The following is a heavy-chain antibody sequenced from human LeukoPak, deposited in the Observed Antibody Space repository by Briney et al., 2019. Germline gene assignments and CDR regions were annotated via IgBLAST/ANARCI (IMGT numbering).Heavy chain of an antibody. Sequence: GGSLRLSCAASGFSFRAYGMHWVRQAPGKGLEWVAVISDDGSNEYYADSVKGRFTISRDNSKNTLFLQMNSLRPEDTAGYYCAKGYCSSTSCLPFQHWGQGTLVTVSS. V-gene: IGHV3-30*18. CDR2: ISDDGSNE. D-gene: IGHD2-2*01. CDR3: AKGYCSSTSCLPFQH. CDR1: GFSFRAYG. J-gene: IGHJ1*01.